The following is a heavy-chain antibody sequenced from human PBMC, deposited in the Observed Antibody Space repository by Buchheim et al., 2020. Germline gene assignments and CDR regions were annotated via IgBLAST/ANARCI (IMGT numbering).Heavy chain of an antibody. Sequence: QVQLVQSGAEVKKPGSSVKVSCKASGGTFSSYAISWVRQAPGQGLEWMGGIIPIFGTANYAQKFQGRVTITADESTSPAYMELSSLRSEDTAVYYCAVAATIFGVVPQQLYYYFDYWGQGTL. J-gene: IGHJ4*02. V-gene: IGHV1-69*01. CDR1: GGTFSSYA. D-gene: IGHD3-3*01. CDR2: IIPIFGTA. CDR3: AVAATIFGVVPQQLYYYFDY.